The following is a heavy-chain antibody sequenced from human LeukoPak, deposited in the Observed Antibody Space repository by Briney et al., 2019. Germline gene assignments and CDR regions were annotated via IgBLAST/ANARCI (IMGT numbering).Heavy chain of an antibody. Sequence: PSETLSLTCTVSGGSISSSSYQWDWIRQPPGKGLEWIGSIYYSGSTYYNPSLKSRATISVDTSKNQFSLKLTSVTAADTAVYYCARRPRTYFDWWGQGTLVTVSS. CDR3: ARRPRTYFDW. CDR2: IYYSGST. J-gene: IGHJ4*02. CDR1: GGSISSSSYQ. V-gene: IGHV4-39*01.